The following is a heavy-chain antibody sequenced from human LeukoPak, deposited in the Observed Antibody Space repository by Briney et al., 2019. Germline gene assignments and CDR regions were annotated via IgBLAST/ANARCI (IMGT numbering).Heavy chain of an antibody. CDR1: GFTFSSYG. CDR3: ARFGRDCSSTSCPFDY. CDR2: IRYDGSNK. D-gene: IGHD2-2*01. J-gene: IGHJ4*02. Sequence: GGSLRLSCAASGFTFSSYGMHWVRQAPGKGLEWVAFIRYDGSNKYYADSVKGRFTISRDNAKNSLYLQMNSLRAEDTAVYYCARFGRDCSSTSCPFDYWGQGTLVTVSS. V-gene: IGHV3-30*02.